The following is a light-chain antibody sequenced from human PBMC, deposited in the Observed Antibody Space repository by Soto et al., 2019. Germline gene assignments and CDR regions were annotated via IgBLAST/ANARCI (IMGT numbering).Light chain of an antibody. J-gene: IGKJ2*01. Sequence: TLSVSPGERATLSCRASQSISSDVAWYQQKPGQAPRLLIYGASTTATGIPARFSGSGSGTEFTLTISSLQSEDFAVYNCQQYNQWTWTFGQATKVDI. CDR2: GAS. CDR1: QSISSD. CDR3: QQYNQWTWT. V-gene: IGKV3-15*01.